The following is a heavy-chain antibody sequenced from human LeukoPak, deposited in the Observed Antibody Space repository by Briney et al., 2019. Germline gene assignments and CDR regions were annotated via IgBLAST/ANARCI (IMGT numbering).Heavy chain of an antibody. CDR3: ARAGGVVGAAPGSGDFDC. V-gene: IGHV3-11*01. CDR1: GFTFSDYN. J-gene: IGHJ4*02. Sequence: GGSLRLSCAASGFTFSDYNMRWIRQAPGKGLEWVSSISRSGSTKYYADSVKGRFTISRDNAKNSLFLQMNSLRAEDTAVYYCARAGGVVGAAPGSGDFDCWGQGTLVTVSS. CDR2: ISRSGSTK. D-gene: IGHD1-26*01.